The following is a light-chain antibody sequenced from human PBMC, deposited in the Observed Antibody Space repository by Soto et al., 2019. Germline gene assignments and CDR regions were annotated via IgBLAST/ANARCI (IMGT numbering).Light chain of an antibody. CDR1: QSVSSSQ. CDR3: EQYGSSGVT. V-gene: IGKV3-20*01. Sequence: EIVLTQSPGTLSLSPGVRATLSCRASQSVSSSQLAWYQQRPGQAPRLLGYGASTRATGIADRFSGSGSGTDFTLTISRLEPEDFAVYYCEQYGSSGVTFGPGTKVDIK. J-gene: IGKJ3*01. CDR2: GAS.